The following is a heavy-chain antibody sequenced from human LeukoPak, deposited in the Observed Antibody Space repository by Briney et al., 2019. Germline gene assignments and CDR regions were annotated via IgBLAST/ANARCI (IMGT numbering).Heavy chain of an antibody. CDR3: ARDGGDCSSTSCYISAPDY. J-gene: IGHJ4*02. Sequence: GESLKISCKGSGYSFTSYWIGWVRQMPGKGLEWMGIIYPGDSDTRYSPSFQGQVTISADKSISTAYLQRSSLKASDTAMYYCARDGGDCSSTSCYISAPDYWGQGTLVTVSS. CDR2: IYPGDSDT. CDR1: GYSFTSYW. V-gene: IGHV5-51*03. D-gene: IGHD2-2*02.